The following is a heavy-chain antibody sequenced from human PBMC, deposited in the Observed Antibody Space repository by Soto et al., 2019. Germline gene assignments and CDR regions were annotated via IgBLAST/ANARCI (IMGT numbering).Heavy chain of an antibody. J-gene: IGHJ6*02. Sequence: PGGSLRLSCAASGFTFSSCVMSWVRQAPGKGLEWVSLISGSGRYTDYADSVKGRFTISRDNSKNTVFLQMNSLRAEDSAVYYCARDPPSEKMQPDYGMDVWGQGTTVTVSS. D-gene: IGHD6-13*01. V-gene: IGHV3-23*01. CDR3: ARDPPSEKMQPDYGMDV. CDR2: ISGSGRYT. CDR1: GFTFSSCV.